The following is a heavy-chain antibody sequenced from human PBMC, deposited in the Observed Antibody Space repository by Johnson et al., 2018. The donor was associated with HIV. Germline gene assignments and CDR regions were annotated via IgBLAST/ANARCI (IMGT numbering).Heavy chain of an antibody. D-gene: IGHD3-22*01. J-gene: IGHJ3*02. Sequence: VKLVESGGGVVRPGGSLRLSCAASGFTFDDYGMSWVRQAPGKGLEWVSGINWNGGRTGYADSVKGRFTISRDNAKNSLYLQLNSLIAGETAVSYCARGSSDTIGYYQDVAFDIWGPGTMVTVSS. CDR1: GFTFDDYG. CDR2: INWNGGRT. CDR3: ARGSSDTIGYYQDVAFDI. V-gene: IGHV3-20*04.